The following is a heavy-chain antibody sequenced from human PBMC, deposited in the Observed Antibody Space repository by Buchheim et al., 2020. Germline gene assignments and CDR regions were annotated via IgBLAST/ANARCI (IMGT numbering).Heavy chain of an antibody. J-gene: IGHJ4*02. CDR3: AFRRGYSYGFDY. CDR1: GGSFSGYY. CDR2: INHSGST. D-gene: IGHD5-18*01. V-gene: IGHV4-34*01. Sequence: QVQLQQWGAGLLKPSETLSLTCAVYGGSFSGYYWSWIRQPPGKGLEWIGEINHSGSTNYNPSLKSRVTISVDPSKNQFSLKLSSVTAADTAVYYCAFRRGYSYGFDYWGQGTL.